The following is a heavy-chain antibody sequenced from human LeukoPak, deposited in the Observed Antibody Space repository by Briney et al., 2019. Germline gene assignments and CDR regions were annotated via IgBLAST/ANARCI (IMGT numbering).Heavy chain of an antibody. CDR2: IYTSGST. Sequence: SQTLSLTCTVSGGSISSGSYYWSWIRQPAGKGLEWIGRIYTSGSTNYNPSLKSRVTISVDTSKNQFSLELSSVTAADTAVYYCARVPIAAAADVWGQGTTVTVSS. CDR3: ARVPIAAAADV. D-gene: IGHD6-13*01. V-gene: IGHV4-61*02. CDR1: GGSISSGSYY. J-gene: IGHJ6*02.